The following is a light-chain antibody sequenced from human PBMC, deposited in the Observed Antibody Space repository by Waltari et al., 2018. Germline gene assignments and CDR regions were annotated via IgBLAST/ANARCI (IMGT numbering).Light chain of an antibody. CDR2: QDT. V-gene: IGLV3-1*01. J-gene: IGLJ3*02. CDR1: ILGNKY. Sequence: SFELTQPPSVSMSPGQTASLTCSGDILGNKYASWYQHKPGPSPLWVIYQDTKRPSGIPERFSGSKSGNAATLTISGTQAMDEADYYCQALGTGAWVFGGGTKLTVL. CDR3: QALGTGAWV.